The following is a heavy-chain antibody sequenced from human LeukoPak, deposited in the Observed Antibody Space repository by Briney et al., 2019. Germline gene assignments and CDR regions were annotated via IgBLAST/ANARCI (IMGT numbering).Heavy chain of an antibody. Sequence: SETLSLACAAYGGSFSGYYWSWIRQPPGKGLEWIGEINHSGSTNYNPSLKSRVTISVDTSKNQFSLKLSSVTAADTAVYYCARGNYDYVWGSYRQYYFDYWGQGTLVTVSS. V-gene: IGHV4-34*01. J-gene: IGHJ4*02. CDR3: ARGNYDYVWGSYRQYYFDY. CDR2: INHSGST. D-gene: IGHD3-16*02. CDR1: GGSFSGYY.